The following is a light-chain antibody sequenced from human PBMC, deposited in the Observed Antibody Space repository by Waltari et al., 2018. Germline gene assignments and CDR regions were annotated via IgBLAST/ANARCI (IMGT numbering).Light chain of an antibody. V-gene: IGKV1-16*01. Sequence: DIQMTQSPSSLSASVGDRVTITCRANQDINNFLLWFQQGPGKAPKSMSYAVSHLHSGVPSRFSGSRSGPDFTLTISDLQPEDFATYYCQQHNNFPYSLGQGTRLEIK. CDR2: AVS. CDR3: QQHNNFPYS. J-gene: IGKJ2*03. CDR1: QDINNF.